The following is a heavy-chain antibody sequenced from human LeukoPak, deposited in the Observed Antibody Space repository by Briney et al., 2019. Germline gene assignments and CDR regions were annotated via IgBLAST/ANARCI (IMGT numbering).Heavy chain of an antibody. J-gene: IGHJ3*02. Sequence: PGGSLRLSCAASGFTFSSYWMSWVRQAPGKGLEWVANIKQDGGEKYYVDSVKGRFTISRDNAKNSLYLQMNSLRAEDTDVYYCARGWALVRGVIPSDDAFDIWGQGTMVTVSS. V-gene: IGHV3-7*01. CDR3: ARGWALVRGVIPSDDAFDI. D-gene: IGHD3-10*01. CDR2: IKQDGGEK. CDR1: GFTFSSYW.